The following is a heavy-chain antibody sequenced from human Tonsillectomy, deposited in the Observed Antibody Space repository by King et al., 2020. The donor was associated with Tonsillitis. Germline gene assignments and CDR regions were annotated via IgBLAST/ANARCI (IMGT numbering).Heavy chain of an antibody. CDR3: TRGSVRGHMPS. V-gene: IGHV3-15*01. CDR1: EFTFSNAW. D-gene: IGHD3-10*01. J-gene: IGHJ5*02. Sequence: VQLVESGGGLVKPGGSLRLSCAASEFTFSNAWMSWVRQAPGKGLEWVGRIKSKTDGGTTDYAAPVKGRFTISRDDSKNTLYLQMNSLKTEDTAVYYCTRGSVRGHMPSWGQGTLVTVSS. CDR2: IKSKTDGGTT.